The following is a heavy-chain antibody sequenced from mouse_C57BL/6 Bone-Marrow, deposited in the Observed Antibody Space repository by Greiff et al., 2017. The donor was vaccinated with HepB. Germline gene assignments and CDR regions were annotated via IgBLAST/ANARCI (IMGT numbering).Heavy chain of an antibody. CDR1: GYTFTSYW. D-gene: IGHD2-4*01. Sequence: VQLQQPGAELVRPGTSVKLSCKASGYTFTSYWMHWVKQRPGQGLERIGVIDPSDSYTNYNQKFKGKATLTVDTSSSTAYMQLSSLTSEDSAVYYCASKITTRDYWGQGTTLTVSS. J-gene: IGHJ2*01. CDR2: IDPSDSYT. CDR3: ASKITTRDY. V-gene: IGHV1-59*01.